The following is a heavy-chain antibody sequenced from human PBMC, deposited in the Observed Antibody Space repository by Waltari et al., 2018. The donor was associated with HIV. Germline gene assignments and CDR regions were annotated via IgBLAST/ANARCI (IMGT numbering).Heavy chain of an antibody. CDR3: ANHGALERYAFDI. D-gene: IGHD1-1*01. Sequence: QVQLVQSGAEVKKPGSSVKVSCKASGGTFSSYTISWVRQAPGQGLEWMGRIIPILGIANYAQKFQGRVTITADKSTSTAYMELSSLRSEDTAVYYCANHGALERYAFDIWGQGTMVTVSS. J-gene: IGHJ3*02. CDR2: IIPILGIA. V-gene: IGHV1-69*02. CDR1: GGTFSSYT.